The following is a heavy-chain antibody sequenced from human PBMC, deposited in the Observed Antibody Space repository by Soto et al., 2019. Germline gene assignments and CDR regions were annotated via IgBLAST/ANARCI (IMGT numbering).Heavy chain of an antibody. V-gene: IGHV1-8*01. CDR3: ARARRIVVVTAETQYLQH. CDR1: GYTFTSYD. CDR2: MNPNSGNT. D-gene: IGHD2-21*02. J-gene: IGHJ1*01. Sequence: ASVKVSCKASGYTFTSYDINWVRQATGQGLKWMGWMNPNSGNTGYAQKFQGRVTMTRNTSISTAYMELSSLRSEATAVYYCARARRIVVVTAETQYLQHWGQGTLAAVSS.